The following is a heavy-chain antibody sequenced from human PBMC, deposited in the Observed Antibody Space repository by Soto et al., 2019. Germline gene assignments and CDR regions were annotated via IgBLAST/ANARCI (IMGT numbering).Heavy chain of an antibody. J-gene: IGHJ3*02. D-gene: IGHD6-13*01. CDR3: AREIAEAGIAAFDI. CDR2: IWYDGSNK. V-gene: IGHV3-33*01. CDR1: GFTFSSYG. Sequence: GGSLRLSCAASGFTFSSYGMHWVRQAPGKGLEWVAVIWYDGSNKYYADSVKGRFTISRDNSKNTLYLQMNSLRAEDTAVYYWAREIAEAGIAAFDIWGKGKMVT.